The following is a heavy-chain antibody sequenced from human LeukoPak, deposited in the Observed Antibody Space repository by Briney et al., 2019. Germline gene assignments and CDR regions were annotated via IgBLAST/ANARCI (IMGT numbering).Heavy chain of an antibody. V-gene: IGHV1-69*06. CDR3: ARSTTKSSIGAFDI. CDR2: IIPIFGTA. D-gene: IGHD4-17*01. CDR1: GGTFSSYA. J-gene: IGHJ3*02. Sequence: SVKVSCKASGGTFSSYAISWVRQAPGQGLEWMGGIIPIFGTANYAQKFQGRVTITADKSTSTAYMELSSLRSEDTAVYYCARSTTKSSIGAFDIWGQGTMVIVSS.